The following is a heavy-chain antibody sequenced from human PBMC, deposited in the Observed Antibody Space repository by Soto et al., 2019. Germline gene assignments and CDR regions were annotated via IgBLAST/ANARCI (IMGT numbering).Heavy chain of an antibody. D-gene: IGHD3-22*01. J-gene: IGHJ3*02. CDR2: IYWNDDK. CDR3: AHAAYYYDSFGAFDI. V-gene: IGHV2-5*01. CDR1: GFSLSTSGVG. Sequence: ESGPTLVTPTQTLTLTCTFSGFSLSTSGVGVGWIRQPPGKALEWLALIYWNDDKRYSPSLKSRLTITKDTSKNQVVLTMTNMDPVDTATYYCAHAAYYYDSFGAFDIWGQGTMVTVSS.